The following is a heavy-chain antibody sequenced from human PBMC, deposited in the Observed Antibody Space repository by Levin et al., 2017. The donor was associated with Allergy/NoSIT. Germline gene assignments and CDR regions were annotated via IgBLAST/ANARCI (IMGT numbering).Heavy chain of an antibody. CDR2: ISSSSSYI. J-gene: IGHJ5*02. CDR1: GFTFSSYS. V-gene: IGHV3-21*01. CDR3: AREVMGQTGDCSSTSCRLGSNWFDP. Sequence: GESLKISCAASGFTFSSYSMNWVRQAPGKGLEWVSSISSSSSYIYYADSVKGRFTISRDNAKNSLYLQMNSLRAEDTAVYYCAREVMGQTGDCSSTSCRLGSNWFDPWGQGTLVTVSS. D-gene: IGHD2-2*01.